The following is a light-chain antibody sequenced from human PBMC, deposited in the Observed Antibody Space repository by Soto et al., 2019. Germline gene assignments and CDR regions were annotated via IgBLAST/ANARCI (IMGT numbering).Light chain of an antibody. V-gene: IGKV1-9*01. CDR3: QEYNSYWT. J-gene: IGKJ1*01. Sequence: DIQMTQSPSTLSASVGDRVTITCRASQGISSYLAWYQQKPGKAPKLLIYAASTLQSGVPSRFSGSGSGTEFTLTISSLQPDDFGTYYCQEYNSYWTFGQGTKVDIK. CDR1: QGISSY. CDR2: AAS.